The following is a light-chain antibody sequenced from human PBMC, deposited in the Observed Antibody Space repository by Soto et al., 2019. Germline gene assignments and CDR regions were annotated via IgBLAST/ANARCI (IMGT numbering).Light chain of an antibody. CDR3: QQYGTSPGT. Sequence: EIVLTQSPGTLSLSPGERATLSCRASHAVTNNFLSWYQQKPGQAPRLVIYGASSRPAGIPDRVSGSGARTDFTLSISRLEPEDCAVYCCQQYGTSPGTFGQGTKLEIK. J-gene: IGKJ2*01. CDR2: GAS. CDR1: HAVTNNF. V-gene: IGKV3-20*01.